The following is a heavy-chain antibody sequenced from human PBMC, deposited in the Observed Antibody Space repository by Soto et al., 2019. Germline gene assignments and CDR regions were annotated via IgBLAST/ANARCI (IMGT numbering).Heavy chain of an antibody. D-gene: IGHD2-2*01. CDR1: GSSFTAYW. CDR2: IDPSDSYV. CDR3: TRRASSSFYHFDF. V-gene: IGHV5-10-1*01. J-gene: IGHJ4*02. Sequence: PGESLKISCQASGSSFTAYWIPWVRQMPGKGLEWMTTIDPSDSYVDYSPSFRGHVTFSVDRSITTVYLQWNSLKASDSAMYFCTRRASSSFYHFDFWGQGALVTVSS.